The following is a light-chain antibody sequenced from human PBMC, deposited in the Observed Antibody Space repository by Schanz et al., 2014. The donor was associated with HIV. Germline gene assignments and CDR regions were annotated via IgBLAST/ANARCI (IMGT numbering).Light chain of an antibody. CDR1: QSVSSN. Sequence: DIVLTQSPDTLSVPPGERATLSCGASQSVSSNLAWYQQKPGQAPRLLIYGASSRATGIPDRFSGSGSGSDFTLTISTLEPEDFAVYYCQQYGSSPITFGQGTRLEMK. CDR3: QQYGSSPIT. V-gene: IGKV3-20*01. CDR2: GAS. J-gene: IGKJ5*01.